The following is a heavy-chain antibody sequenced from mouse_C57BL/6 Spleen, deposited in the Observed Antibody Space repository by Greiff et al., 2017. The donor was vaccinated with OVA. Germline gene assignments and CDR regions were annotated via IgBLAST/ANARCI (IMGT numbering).Heavy chain of an antibody. D-gene: IGHD1-1*01. Sequence: QVQLQQSGAELVKPGASVKLSCKASGYTFTSYWMHWVKQRPGRGLEWIGRIDPNSGGTKYNEKFKSKATLTVDKPSSTAYMQLSSLTSEDSAVYYCARGEEASSDYAMDYWGQGTSVTVSS. V-gene: IGHV1-72*01. J-gene: IGHJ4*01. CDR2: IDPNSGGT. CDR1: GYTFTSYW. CDR3: ARGEEASSDYAMDY.